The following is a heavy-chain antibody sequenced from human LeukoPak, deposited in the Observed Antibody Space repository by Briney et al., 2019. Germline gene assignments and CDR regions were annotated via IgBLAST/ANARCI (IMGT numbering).Heavy chain of an antibody. V-gene: IGHV3-21*04. Sequence: GGSLRLSCAASGFTFSSYSMNWVRQAPGKGLEWVSSISSSSSYIYYADSVKGRFTISRDNAKNSLYLQMNSLRAEDTALYYCAKDQEGYCSSTSCPAHFDYWGQGTLVTVSS. CDR2: ISSSSSYI. J-gene: IGHJ4*02. D-gene: IGHD2-2*01. CDR1: GFTFSSYS. CDR3: AKDQEGYCSSTSCPAHFDY.